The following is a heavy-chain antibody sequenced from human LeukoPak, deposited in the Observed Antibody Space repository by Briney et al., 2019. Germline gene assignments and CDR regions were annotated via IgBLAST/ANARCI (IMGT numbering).Heavy chain of an antibody. CDR1: GGSISSYY. J-gene: IGHJ4*02. CDR3: ARGVIGGSSWYWDY. D-gene: IGHD6-13*01. CDR2: IYYSGST. V-gene: IGHV4-59*01. Sequence: SETLSLTCTVSGGSISSYYWSWIRQPPAKVLEWIGYIYYSGSTNYNPSLKSRVTISVDTSKNQFSLKLSSVTAADTAVYYCARGVIGGSSWYWDYWGQGTLVTVSS.